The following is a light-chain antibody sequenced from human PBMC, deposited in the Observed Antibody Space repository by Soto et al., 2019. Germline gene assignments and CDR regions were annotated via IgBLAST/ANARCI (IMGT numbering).Light chain of an antibody. J-gene: IGLJ1*01. CDR1: SSDVGSYNC. CDR3: ASYTTHTARFV. V-gene: IGLV2-18*02. Sequence: QSVLTQPPSVSGSPGQSVTIPCTGTSSDVGSYNCVSWYHQAPGTAPRLMIYEVSNRPSGVPDRFSGSKSGNTASLTISGLQAEDEADYYCASYTTHTARFVFGTGTKLTVL. CDR2: EVS.